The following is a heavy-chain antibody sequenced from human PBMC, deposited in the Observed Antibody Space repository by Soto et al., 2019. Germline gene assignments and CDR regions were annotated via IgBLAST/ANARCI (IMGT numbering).Heavy chain of an antibody. V-gene: IGHV3-23*01. CDR2: ISGSGGNT. J-gene: IGHJ4*02. Sequence: GGSLRLSCAASGFTFSSYAMSWVRQAPGKGLEWVSVISGSGGNTYYADSVKGRFTISRDNSKNTLYLQMNSLRAEDTAVYYYAKSCGTCPFDYWGQGTLVTVSS. D-gene: IGHD2-15*01. CDR1: GFTFSSYA. CDR3: AKSCGTCPFDY.